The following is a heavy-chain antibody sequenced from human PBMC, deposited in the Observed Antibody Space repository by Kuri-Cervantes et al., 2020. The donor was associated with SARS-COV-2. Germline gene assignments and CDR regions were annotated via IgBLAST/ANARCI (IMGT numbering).Heavy chain of an antibody. J-gene: IGHJ6*03. CDR2: IYPGESDT. CDR1: GYSFTSYW. V-gene: IGHV5-51*01. Sequence: GESLKISCTGSGYSFTSYWIGWVRQMPGKGLEWMGNIYPGESDTRYSPSFQGQVTISADKSISTAYLQWSSLKASDTAMYYCARLRGQWLVTTGSYYYMDVWGKGTTVTVSS. CDR3: ARLRGQWLVTTGSYYYMDV. D-gene: IGHD6-19*01.